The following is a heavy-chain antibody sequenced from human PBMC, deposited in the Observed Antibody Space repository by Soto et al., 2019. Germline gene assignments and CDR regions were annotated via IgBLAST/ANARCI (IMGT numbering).Heavy chain of an antibody. CDR1: GVSIRSTRYY. D-gene: IGHD1-1*01. V-gene: IGHV4-39*02. CDR3: AREDRDDNRGPGN. CDR2: IYYTGAT. Sequence: LSLTCSVFGVSIRSTRYYWGWVRQPPGKGLEWLGSIYYTGATQYNPSLEGRVTMSVDTSMNQFSLKLRFVTAADSAIYYCAREDRDDNRGPGNWGQGTLVTVSS. J-gene: IGHJ4*02.